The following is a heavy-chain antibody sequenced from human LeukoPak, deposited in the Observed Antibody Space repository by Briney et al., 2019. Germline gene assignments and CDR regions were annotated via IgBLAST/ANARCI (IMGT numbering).Heavy chain of an antibody. CDR3: ARDGHKELLWFGESLFDY. J-gene: IGHJ4*02. Sequence: ASVKVSCKASGYTFTSYGTSWVRQAPGQGLEWMGWISAYNGNTNYAQKLQGRVTMTTDTSTSTAYMELRSLRSDDTAVYYCARDGHKELLWFGESLFDYWGQGTLVTVSS. CDR1: GYTFTSYG. D-gene: IGHD3-10*01. V-gene: IGHV1-18*04. CDR2: ISAYNGNT.